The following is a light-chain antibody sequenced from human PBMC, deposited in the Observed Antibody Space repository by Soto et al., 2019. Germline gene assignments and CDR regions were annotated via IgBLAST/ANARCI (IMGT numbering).Light chain of an antibody. CDR1: NIGSKN. CDR2: RDS. J-gene: IGLJ2*01. CDR3: QVWDSSTAYVV. V-gene: IGLV3-9*01. Sequence: SYELTQPLSMSVALGQTARITCGGNNIGSKNVHWYQQKPGQAPVVVIFRDSNRPSGIPERFSGSNSGKTATLTISRAQAGDEADYYCQVWDSSTAYVVFGGGTKVTVL.